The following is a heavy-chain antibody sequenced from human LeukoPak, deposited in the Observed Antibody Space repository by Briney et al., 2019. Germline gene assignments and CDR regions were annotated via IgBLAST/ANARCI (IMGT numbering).Heavy chain of an antibody. CDR1: GGTFSSYA. V-gene: IGHV1-69*13. CDR3: ARYGGRRITRACDS. CDR2: IIPIFSIA. D-gene: IGHD3-16*01. Sequence: SVKVSCKASGGTFSSYAISWVRQAPGQGLEWMGGIIPIFSIANYAQKFQGRVTITADESTSTSYMELSRLRSEDTAVYYCARYGGRRITRACDSWGQGTMVTVCS. J-gene: IGHJ3*02.